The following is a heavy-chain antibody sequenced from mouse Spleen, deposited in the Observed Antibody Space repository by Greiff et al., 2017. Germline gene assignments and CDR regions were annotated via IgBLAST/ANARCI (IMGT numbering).Heavy chain of an antibody. D-gene: IGHD1-1*01. Sequence: EVKLMESGGGLVKPGGSLKLSCAASGFTFSDYGMHWVRQAPEKGLEWVAYISSGSSTIYYADTVKGRFTISRDNAKNTLFLQMTSLRSEDTAMYYCARVDYYGSSLLYAMDYWGQGTSVTVSS. CDR1: GFTFSDYG. J-gene: IGHJ4*01. V-gene: IGHV5-17*01. CDR2: ISSGSSTI. CDR3: ARVDYYGSSLLYAMDY.